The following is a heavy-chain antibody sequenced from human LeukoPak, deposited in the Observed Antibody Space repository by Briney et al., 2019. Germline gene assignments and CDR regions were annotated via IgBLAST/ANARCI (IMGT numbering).Heavy chain of an antibody. CDR2: IIPIFGTA. J-gene: IGHJ5*02. Sequence: ASVMVSCKASGGTFSSYAISWVRQAPGQGLEWMGGIIPIFGTANYAQKFQGRVTITADESTSTAYMELSSLRSEDTAVYYCARFPVLSGDYAMWFDPWGQGTLVTVSS. CDR1: GGTFSSYA. D-gene: IGHD4-17*01. CDR3: ARFPVLSGDYAMWFDP. V-gene: IGHV1-69*13.